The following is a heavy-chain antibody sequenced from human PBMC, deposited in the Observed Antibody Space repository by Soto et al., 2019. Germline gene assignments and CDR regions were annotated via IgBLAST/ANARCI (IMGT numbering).Heavy chain of an antibody. Sequence: GGSLRLSCAASGFTFSSYWMSWVRQAPGKGLEWVANIKQDGSEKYYVDSVKGRFTISRDNAKNSLYLQMNSLRAEDTAVYYCARIAAADYGDYPEYFQHWGQGTLVTVSS. V-gene: IGHV3-7*01. CDR3: ARIAAADYGDYPEYFQH. D-gene: IGHD4-17*01. CDR2: IKQDGSEK. CDR1: GFTFSSYW. J-gene: IGHJ1*01.